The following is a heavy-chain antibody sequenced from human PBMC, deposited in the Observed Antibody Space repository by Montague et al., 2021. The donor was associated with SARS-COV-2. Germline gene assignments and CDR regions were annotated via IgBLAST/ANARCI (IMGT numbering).Heavy chain of an antibody. V-gene: IGHV4-34*01. CDR2: INHSGST. Sequence: SDTLSLTCAVYGGSFSGYYWSWIRQPPGKGLEWIGEINHSGSTNYNPSLKSRVTISVDTSKNQFSLKLSSVTAADTAVYYCARMRAVLLWFGESTYFDYWGQGTLVTVSS. CDR3: ARMRAVLLWFGESTYFDY. CDR1: GGSFSGYY. J-gene: IGHJ4*02. D-gene: IGHD3-10*01.